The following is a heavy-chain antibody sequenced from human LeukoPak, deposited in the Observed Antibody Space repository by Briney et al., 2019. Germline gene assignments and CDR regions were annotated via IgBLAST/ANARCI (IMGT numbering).Heavy chain of an antibody. Sequence: SQTLSLTCAISGDSVSSNTAAWNWIRQSPSRGLEWLGRTYYRSKWYTDYAVSLKSRITINPDTSKNQLSLQLNSVTPEDTAVYYCGRIAINANNGMDVWGQGTTVTVSS. CDR1: GDSVSSNTAA. V-gene: IGHV6-1*01. D-gene: IGHD1/OR15-1a*01. CDR3: GRIAINANNGMDV. CDR2: TYYRSKWYT. J-gene: IGHJ6*02.